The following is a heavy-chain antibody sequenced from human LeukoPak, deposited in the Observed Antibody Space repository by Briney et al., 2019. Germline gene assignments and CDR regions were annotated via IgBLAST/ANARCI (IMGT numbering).Heavy chain of an antibody. Sequence: ASVKVSCKASGYTFTSYGISWVRQAPGQGLEWMVWISAYNGNTNYAQKLQGRVTMTTDTSTSTAYMELRSLRSDDTAVYYCARDYPFNYYYGSGSYYSNWFDPWGQGTLVTVSS. D-gene: IGHD3-10*01. CDR1: GYTFTSYG. CDR3: ARDYPFNYYYGSGSYYSNWFDP. CDR2: ISAYNGNT. V-gene: IGHV1-18*04. J-gene: IGHJ5*02.